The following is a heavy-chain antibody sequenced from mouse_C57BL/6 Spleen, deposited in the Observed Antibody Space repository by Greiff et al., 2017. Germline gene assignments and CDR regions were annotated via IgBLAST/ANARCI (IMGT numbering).Heavy chain of an antibody. D-gene: IGHD2-14*01. CDR3: ARGVPYAMDY. CDR2: IDPSDSYT. V-gene: IGHV1-59*01. J-gene: IGHJ4*01. CDR1: GYTFTSYW. Sequence: QVQLQQPGAELVRPGTSVKLSCTASGYTFTSYWMHWVKQRPGQGLEWIGVIDPSDSYTNYNQKFKGKATLTVDTSSSTAYMQLSSLTSEDSAVYYCARGVPYAMDYWGQGTSVTVSS.